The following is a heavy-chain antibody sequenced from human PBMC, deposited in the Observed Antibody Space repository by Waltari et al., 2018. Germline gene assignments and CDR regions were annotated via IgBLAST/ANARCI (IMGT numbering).Heavy chain of an antibody. V-gene: IGHV5-51*03. CDR2: IYPGDSDT. D-gene: IGHD3-22*01. J-gene: IGHJ3*02. Sequence: EVQLLQSGAEVKKPGGSLKISCQGSGYSFTSYWIGRVRQMPGKGLEWMGIIYPGDSDTRYSPSFQGQVTISADKSISTAYLQWSSLKASDTAMYYCASTVSYYYDSSGYYVQAFDIWGQGTMVTVSS. CDR3: ASTVSYYYDSSGYYVQAFDI. CDR1: GYSFTSYW.